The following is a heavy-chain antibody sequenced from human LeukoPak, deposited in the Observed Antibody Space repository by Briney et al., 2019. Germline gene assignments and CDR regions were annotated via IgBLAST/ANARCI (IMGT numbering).Heavy chain of an antibody. V-gene: IGHV4-61*02. CDR1: GDSISSGSYY. CDR2: IYTSGST. D-gene: IGHD2-2*01. Sequence: PSQTLSLTCTVSGDSISSGSYYWSWIRQPAGKGLEWIGRIYTSGSTNYNPSLKSRVNISVDPSKNQLSLKLSSVTAADTAVYYCARVVPGYCSSTSCYDVDAFDIWGQGTMVTVSS. J-gene: IGHJ3*02. CDR3: ARVVPGYCSSTSCYDVDAFDI.